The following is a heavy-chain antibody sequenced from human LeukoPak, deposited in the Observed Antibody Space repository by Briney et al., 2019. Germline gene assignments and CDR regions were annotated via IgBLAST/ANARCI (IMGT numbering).Heavy chain of an antibody. Sequence: PGGSLRLSCAASGFTFSDYYMSWIRQAPGKGLEWVSAISGSGGSTYYADSVKGRFTISRDNSKNTLYLQMNSLRAEDTAVYYCAKDQSVRYFDWLFLYYFDYWGQGTLVTVSS. CDR1: GFTFSDYY. CDR2: ISGSGGST. D-gene: IGHD3-9*01. J-gene: IGHJ4*02. V-gene: IGHV3-23*01. CDR3: AKDQSVRYFDWLFLYYFDY.